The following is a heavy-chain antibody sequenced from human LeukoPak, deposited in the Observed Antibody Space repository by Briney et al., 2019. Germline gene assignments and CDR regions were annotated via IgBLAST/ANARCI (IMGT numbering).Heavy chain of an antibody. CDR3: AREVYGDYVVDY. V-gene: IGHV4-31*03. CDR2: IYYSGST. J-gene: IGHJ4*02. CDR1: GGSISSGGYY. Sequence: SETLSLTCTVSGGSISSGGYYWSWIRQHPGKGLEWIGYIYYSGSTYYNPSLKSRVTISVDTSKNQFSLKLSSVTAADTAVYYCAREVYGDYVVDYWGQGTLVTVSS. D-gene: IGHD4-17*01.